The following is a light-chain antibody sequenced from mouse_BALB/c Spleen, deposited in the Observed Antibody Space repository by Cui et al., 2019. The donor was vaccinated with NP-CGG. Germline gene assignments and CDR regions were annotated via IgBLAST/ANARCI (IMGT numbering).Light chain of an antibody. Sequence: AVVTQESALTTSPGDTVTLTCRSSTGAVTTSNYANWVQEKPDHLFTGLIGGTNNRAPGVPARFSGFLIGDKAALTITGAQTEDEAIYFCALWYSNHWVFGGGTKLTVL. V-gene: IGLV1*01. J-gene: IGLJ1*01. CDR2: GTN. CDR3: ALWYSNHWV. CDR1: TGAVTTSNY.